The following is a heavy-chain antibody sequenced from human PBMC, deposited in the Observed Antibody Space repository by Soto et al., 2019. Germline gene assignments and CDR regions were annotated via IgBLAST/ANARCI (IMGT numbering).Heavy chain of an antibody. Sequence: PGESLKISCKGSGYSFTTYWIGWVRQMPGKGLEWMGIIYPGDSDTRYSPSFQGQVTISADKSISTAYMQWSSLKASDTAMYYCARNSLFNSGGYHFDYWGQGTLVTLSS. CDR3: ARNSLFNSGGYHFDY. D-gene: IGHD6-19*01. V-gene: IGHV5-51*01. CDR2: IYPGDSDT. J-gene: IGHJ4*02. CDR1: GYSFTTYW.